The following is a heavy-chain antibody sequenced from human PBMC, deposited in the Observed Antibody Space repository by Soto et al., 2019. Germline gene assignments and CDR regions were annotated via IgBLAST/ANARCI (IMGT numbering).Heavy chain of an antibody. Sequence: GGSLRLSCAASGFTFSSYATSWVRPAPGKGLEWVSAISGSGGSTYYADFVKGRFTISRDNSKNTLYLQMNSLRAEDTAVYYCAKDPYCSGGSCFYPPNNWFDPWGQGTLVTVSS. V-gene: IGHV3-23*01. CDR3: AKDPYCSGGSCFYPPNNWFDP. J-gene: IGHJ5*02. D-gene: IGHD2-15*01. CDR1: GFTFSSYA. CDR2: ISGSGGST.